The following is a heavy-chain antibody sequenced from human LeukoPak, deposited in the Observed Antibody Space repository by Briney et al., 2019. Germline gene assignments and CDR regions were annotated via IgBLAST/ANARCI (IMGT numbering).Heavy chain of an antibody. V-gene: IGHV3-7*01. CDR2: IKQDGSEK. CDR3: ARDSTYYDSSGYLPDY. J-gene: IGHJ4*02. D-gene: IGHD3-22*01. CDR1: GFTFNNYW. Sequence: GGSLRLSCAGSGFTFNNYWMSWVRQAPGKGLEWVANIKQDGSEKYYVDSVKGRFTISRDNAKNSLYLQMNSLRAEDTAVYYCARDSTYYDSSGYLPDYWGQGTLVTVSS.